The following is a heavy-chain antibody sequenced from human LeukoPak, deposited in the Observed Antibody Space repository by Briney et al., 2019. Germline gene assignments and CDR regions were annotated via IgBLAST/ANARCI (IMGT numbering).Heavy chain of an antibody. J-gene: IGHJ4*02. Sequence: GGSLRLSCAASGFTFDDYAMSWVRQAPGKGLEWVSAISGSGGSTYYADSVKGRFTISRDNSKNTLYLQMNSLRAEDTAVYYCAKEVIVGVSFDYWGQGTLVTVSS. CDR2: ISGSGGST. D-gene: IGHD1-26*01. CDR1: GFTFDDYA. CDR3: AKEVIVGVSFDY. V-gene: IGHV3-23*01.